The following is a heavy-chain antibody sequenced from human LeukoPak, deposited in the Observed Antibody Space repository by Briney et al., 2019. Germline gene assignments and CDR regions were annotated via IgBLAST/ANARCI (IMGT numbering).Heavy chain of an antibody. Sequence: ASVKVSCKASGYTFTSYGIGWVRQAPGQGLEWMGWINPNSGGTNYAQKFQGRVTMTRDTSISTAYMELSRLRSDDTAVYYCARPAMVRGVIPLYWGQGTLVTVSS. CDR3: ARPAMVRGVIPLY. V-gene: IGHV1-2*02. CDR2: INPNSGGT. J-gene: IGHJ4*02. CDR1: GYTFTSYG. D-gene: IGHD3-10*01.